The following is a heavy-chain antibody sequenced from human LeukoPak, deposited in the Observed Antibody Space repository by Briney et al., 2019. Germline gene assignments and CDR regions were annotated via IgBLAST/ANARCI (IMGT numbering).Heavy chain of an antibody. CDR2: IYPKTGGT. J-gene: IGHJ5*02. CDR3: AGSWDQVGFDP. Sequence: ASVKVSCKASGYTFTGYYLHWVRQAPGQGLEWMGWIYPKTGGTSYAQKFQGRVTMTRDTSISTAYMELIGLRSDDTAVYYCAGSWDQVGFDPWGQGTLVSVSS. V-gene: IGHV1-2*02. CDR1: GYTFTGYY. D-gene: IGHD1-26*01.